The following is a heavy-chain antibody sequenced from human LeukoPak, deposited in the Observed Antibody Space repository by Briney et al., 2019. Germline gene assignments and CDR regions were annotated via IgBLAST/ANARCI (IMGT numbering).Heavy chain of an antibody. V-gene: IGHV3-23*01. J-gene: IGHJ4*02. D-gene: IGHD3-10*01. Sequence: GGSLRLSCAASGFTFSSYAMSWVRRAPGKGLEWVSAISGSGGSTYYADSVKGRFTISRDNSKNTLYLQMNSLRAEDTAVYYCAKSFGPVRLGYFDYWGQGTLVTVSS. CDR1: GFTFSSYA. CDR3: AKSFGPVRLGYFDY. CDR2: ISGSGGST.